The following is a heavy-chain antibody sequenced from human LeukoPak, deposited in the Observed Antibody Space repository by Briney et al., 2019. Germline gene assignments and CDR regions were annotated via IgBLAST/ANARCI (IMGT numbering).Heavy chain of an antibody. CDR1: GGSISSSSYY. D-gene: IGHD4-23*01. J-gene: IGHJ4*02. V-gene: IGHV4-39*07. CDR2: IYYSGST. CDR3: ARDPTTVVTD. Sequence: SETLSLTCTVSGGSISSSSYYWGWIRQPPGKGLEWIGSIYYSGSTYYNPSLKSRVTISVDTPKNQFSLKLSSVTAADTAVYYCARDPTTVVTDWGQGTLVTVSS.